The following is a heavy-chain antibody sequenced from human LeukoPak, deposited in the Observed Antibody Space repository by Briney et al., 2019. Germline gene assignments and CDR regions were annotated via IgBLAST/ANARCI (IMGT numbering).Heavy chain of an antibody. CDR3: ARRRVEWLSQPGRRRIYYFDY. D-gene: IGHD3-3*01. Sequence: SETLSLTCAVYGGSFSGYYWSWIRQPPGKGLEWIGEINHSGSTNYNPSLKSRVTISVDTSKNQFSMKLSSVPAADTAVYYCARRRVEWLSQPGRRRIYYFDYWGQGTLVTVSS. CDR2: INHSGST. CDR1: GGSFSGYY. V-gene: IGHV4-34*01. J-gene: IGHJ4*02.